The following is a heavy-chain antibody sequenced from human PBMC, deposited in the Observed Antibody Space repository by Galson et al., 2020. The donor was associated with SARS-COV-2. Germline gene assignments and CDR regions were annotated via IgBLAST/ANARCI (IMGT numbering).Heavy chain of an antibody. CDR3: ARDPNYSHSGHYYDLFDL. CDR1: GFTFDNYW. D-gene: IGHD3-22*01. V-gene: IGHV3-7*01. CDR2: IDLAGATR. J-gene: IGHJ3*01. Sequence: QLGESLKISCEASGFTFDNYWMTWVRQAPGQGLEWVANIDLAGATRHYADSGGGRFTISRDNAKNSLYLQINNLRPEDSAVYYCARDPNYSHSGHYYDLFDLWGQGTMVTVSS.